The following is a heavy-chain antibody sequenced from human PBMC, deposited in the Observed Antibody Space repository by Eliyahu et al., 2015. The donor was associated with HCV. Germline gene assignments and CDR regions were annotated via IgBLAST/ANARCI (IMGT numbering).Heavy chain of an antibody. CDR3: AREWWRGPLHYYGSGRGWFDP. V-gene: IGHV1-46*01. Sequence: QVQLVQSGAEVKKPGASVKVSCKASGYTFPSYXMHWXRQAPGQGLEWMGIINPSGGSTSYAQKFQGRVTMTRDTSTSTVYMELSSLRSEDTAVYYCAREWWRGPLHYYGSGRGWFDPWGQGTLVTVSS. CDR1: GYTFPSYX. J-gene: IGHJ5*02. CDR2: INPSGGST. D-gene: IGHD3-10*01.